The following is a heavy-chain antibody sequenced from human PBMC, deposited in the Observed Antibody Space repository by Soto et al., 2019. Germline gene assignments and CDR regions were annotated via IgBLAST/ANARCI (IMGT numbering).Heavy chain of an antibody. CDR3: ASGNMVRYYDFWSGYPGMDV. CDR1: GGTFSSYA. J-gene: IGHJ6*02. Sequence: GASVKVSCKASGGTFSSYAISWVRQAPGQGLEWMGGIIPIFGTANYAQKFQGRVTITADESTSTAYMELSSLRSEDTAVYYCASGNMVRYYDFWSGYPGMDVWGQGTTVTVSS. V-gene: IGHV1-69*13. D-gene: IGHD3-3*01. CDR2: IIPIFGTA.